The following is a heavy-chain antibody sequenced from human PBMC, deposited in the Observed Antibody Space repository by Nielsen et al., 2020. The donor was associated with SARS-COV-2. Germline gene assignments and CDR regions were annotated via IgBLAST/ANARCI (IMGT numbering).Heavy chain of an antibody. J-gene: IGHJ6*02. CDR2: IKQDGSEK. CDR1: GFTFSSYW. D-gene: IGHD2-2*01. V-gene: IGHV3-7*01. Sequence: GGSLRLSCAASGFTFSSYWMSWVRQAPGKGLEWVANIKQDGSEKYYVDSVKGRFTISRDNAKNSLYLQMNSLRAEDTAVYYCARDSTYQLLFYYYYGMDVWGQGTTVTSP. CDR3: ARDSTYQLLFYYYYGMDV.